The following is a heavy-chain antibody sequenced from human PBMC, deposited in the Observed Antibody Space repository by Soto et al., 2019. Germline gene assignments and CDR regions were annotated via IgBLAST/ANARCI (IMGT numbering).Heavy chain of an antibody. Sequence: EVQLVESGGGLIPPGGSLRLSCAASGFLVNSAYMTWVRQAPGKGLEWLSMINSDGSTLYAESVKGRFTISRDNSKNRVDLQMNSLRAEGTAMYYCARSGYSFAWGYWGQGPLFIVTS. D-gene: IGHD5-18*01. CDR3: ARSGYSFAWGY. J-gene: IGHJ4*02. CDR1: GFLVNSAY. CDR2: INSDGST. V-gene: IGHV3-53*01.